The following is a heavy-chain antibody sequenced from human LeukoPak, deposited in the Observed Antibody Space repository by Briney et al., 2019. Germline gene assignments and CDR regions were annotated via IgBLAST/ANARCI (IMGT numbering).Heavy chain of an antibody. J-gene: IGHJ4*02. CDR2: ISGSGGST. CDR1: GFTFSSYA. D-gene: IGHD6-19*01. V-gene: IGHV3-23*01. Sequence: GGSLRLSCAASGFTFSSYAMSWVRQAPGKGLEWVSAISGSGGSTYYADSVKGRFTISRDNSKNTLYLQMNSLRAEDAAVYYCAKGTAVAGIFFDYWGQGTMVTVSS. CDR3: AKGTAVAGIFFDY.